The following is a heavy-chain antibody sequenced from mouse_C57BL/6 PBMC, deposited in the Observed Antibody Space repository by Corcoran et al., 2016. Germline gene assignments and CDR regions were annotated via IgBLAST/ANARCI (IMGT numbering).Heavy chain of an antibody. V-gene: IGHV1-49*01. CDR3: AKAAQAPGGVMDY. CDR1: YFAFMASA. CDR2: FPMYSDAT. J-gene: IGHJ4*01. D-gene: IGHD3-2*02. Sequence: QSELQHSGTELVRPGSSVKLSCTDSYFAFMASALHWVKQRPRHGLEWIGSFPMYSDATEYSENFKGKATLTANTSSITAYMDLSSLTSEDSAVYYCAKAAQAPGGVMDYWGQGTSVTVSS.